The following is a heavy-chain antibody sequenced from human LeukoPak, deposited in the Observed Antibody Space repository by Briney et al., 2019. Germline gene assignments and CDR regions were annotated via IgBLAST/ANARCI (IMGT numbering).Heavy chain of an antibody. D-gene: IGHD1-1*01. CDR2: ISGYNDNA. Sequence: ASVKVSCKASGYLFTNYGISWVRQAPGQGPEWVGWISGYNDNAHYAQKLQGRVTMTRETSTSTVYMELRSLSSDDTAIYYCARDGNDAMDYWGQGTQVTVSS. J-gene: IGHJ4*02. CDR1: GYLFTNYG. V-gene: IGHV1-18*01. CDR3: ARDGNDAMDY.